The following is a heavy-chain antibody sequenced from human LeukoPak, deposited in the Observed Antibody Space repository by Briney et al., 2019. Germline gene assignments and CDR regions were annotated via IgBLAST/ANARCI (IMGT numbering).Heavy chain of an antibody. CDR3: ARGENGYYYDSSGSPLDY. Sequence: GASVKVSCKASGYTFTSYGISWVRQAPGQGLEWMGWISAYNGNTNYAQKFQGRVTMTTDTSTSTAYMELRSLRSDDTAVYYCARGENGYYYDSSGSPLDYWGQGTLVTVSS. J-gene: IGHJ4*02. CDR1: GYTFTSYG. CDR2: ISAYNGNT. V-gene: IGHV1-18*01. D-gene: IGHD3-22*01.